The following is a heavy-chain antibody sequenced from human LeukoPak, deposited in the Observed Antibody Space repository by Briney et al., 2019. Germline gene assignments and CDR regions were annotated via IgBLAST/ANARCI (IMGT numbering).Heavy chain of an antibody. J-gene: IGHJ6*03. Sequence: ASVKLPCKASGYPVTGDYLHWVRQAPGQGLEWIGWINPNSGGTNYAQKFEDRITITRDTSSSTVYMDLSRLTFGDTAVYYCASSTFMIRGVVQSPYSYMDVWGRGTAVTVSS. D-gene: IGHD3-10*01. V-gene: IGHV1-2*02. CDR3: ASSTFMIRGVVQSPYSYMDV. CDR1: GYPVTGDY. CDR2: INPNSGGT.